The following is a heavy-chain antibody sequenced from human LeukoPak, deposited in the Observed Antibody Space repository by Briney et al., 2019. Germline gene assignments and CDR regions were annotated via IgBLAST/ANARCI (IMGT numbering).Heavy chain of an antibody. CDR1: GFTFSSYA. Sequence: GGSLRLSCAASGFTFSSYAMHWVRQAPGKGLEWVAVVSYDGSNKYYADSVKGRFTISRDNSKNTLYLQMNSLRAEDTAVYYRARVPLGYCSSTSCLNWFDPWGQGTLVTVSS. D-gene: IGHD2-2*01. CDR3: ARVPLGYCSSTSCLNWFDP. J-gene: IGHJ5*02. V-gene: IGHV3-30*04. CDR2: VSYDGSNK.